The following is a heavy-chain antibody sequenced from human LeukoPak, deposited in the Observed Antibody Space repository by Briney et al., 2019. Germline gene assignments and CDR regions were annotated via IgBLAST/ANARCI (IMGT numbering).Heavy chain of an antibody. D-gene: IGHD3-3*01. Sequence: GASVKVSCKASGYTFTGYYMHWVRRAPGQGLEWMGWINPNSGGTNYAQKFQGRVTMTRDTSISTAYMELSRLRSDDTAVYYCARGYYDFWSGYSPLGYWGQGTLVTVSS. J-gene: IGHJ4*02. CDR2: INPNSGGT. CDR1: GYTFTGYY. CDR3: ARGYYDFWSGYSPLGY. V-gene: IGHV1-2*02.